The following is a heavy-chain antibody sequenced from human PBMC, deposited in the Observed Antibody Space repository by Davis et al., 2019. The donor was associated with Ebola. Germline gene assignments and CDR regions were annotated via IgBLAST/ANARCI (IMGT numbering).Heavy chain of an antibody. Sequence: GESLKISCSASGFTFSSYAMHWVRQAPGKGLEYVSAISSNGGSTYYADSVKGRFTISRDNSKNTLYLQMNSLRAEDTAVYYCARDGYDFWSGYFSLGDVWGQGTTVTVSS. CDR3: ARDGYDFWSGYFSLGDV. CDR2: ISSNGGST. V-gene: IGHV3-64*04. J-gene: IGHJ6*02. CDR1: GFTFSSYA. D-gene: IGHD3-3*01.